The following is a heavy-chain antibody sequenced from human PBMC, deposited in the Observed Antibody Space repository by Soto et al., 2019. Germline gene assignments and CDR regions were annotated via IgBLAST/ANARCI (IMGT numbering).Heavy chain of an antibody. CDR3: TRAWGPPVTYGCDS. V-gene: IGHV4-31*03. Sequence: QVQLQESGPGLVRPSQTLSLTCTVSGGSVTSGGYYWSWIRHCPGKGLEWIGYIYSSGDTNYNPSLTSRVAMSVDTSKHQFSLQLTSVTVADTAIYYCTRAWGPPVTYGCDSWGQGILVSVSS. J-gene: IGHJ5*01. CDR2: IYSSGDT. CDR1: GGSVTSGGYY. D-gene: IGHD7-27*01.